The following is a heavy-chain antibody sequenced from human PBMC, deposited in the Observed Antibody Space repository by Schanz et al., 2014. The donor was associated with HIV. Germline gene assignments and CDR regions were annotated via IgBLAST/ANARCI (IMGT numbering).Heavy chain of an antibody. D-gene: IGHD3-3*01. CDR1: GFTFKSYA. Sequence: EVQLLDSGGGLVQPGGSLRLSCVASGFTFKSYAMSWVRQAPGKGLEWVSTISWNSGSIAYADSVKGRFTISRDNSKSTLSLQMNSLRAEDTAIYYCAKGYYSSYYYYGMDVWGQGTTVTVSS. V-gene: IGHV3-23*05. J-gene: IGHJ6*02. CDR2: ISWNSGSI. CDR3: AKGYYSSYYYYGMDV.